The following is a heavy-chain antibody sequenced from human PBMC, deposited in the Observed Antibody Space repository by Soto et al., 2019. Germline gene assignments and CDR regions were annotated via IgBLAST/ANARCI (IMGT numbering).Heavy chain of an antibody. CDR3: ARVRIFGVVTILASFHI. CDR2: IYYSGST. V-gene: IGHV4-31*03. J-gene: IGHJ3*02. Sequence: PSETLSLTCTVSGGSISSGGYYWSWIRQHPGKGLEWIGYIYYSGSTYYNPSLKSRVTISVDTSKNQFSLKLSSVTAADTAVYYCARVRIFGVVTILASFHIWGQGTMVTVSS. D-gene: IGHD3-3*01. CDR1: GGSISSGGYY.